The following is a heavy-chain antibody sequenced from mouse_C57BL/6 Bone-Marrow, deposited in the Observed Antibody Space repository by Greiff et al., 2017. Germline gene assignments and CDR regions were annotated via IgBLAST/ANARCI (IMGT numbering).Heavy chain of an antibody. CDR2: ISGGGGNT. CDR1: GFTFSSYT. J-gene: IGHJ1*03. CDR3: ARRGAAGYFDV. Sequence: EVQGVASGGGLVKPGGSLKLSCAASGFTFSSYTMSWVRQTPEKRLEWVATISGGGGNTYYPDSVKGRFTISRDNAKNTLYLQMSSLRSEDTALYYCARRGAAGYFDVWGTGTTVTVSS. V-gene: IGHV5-9*01. D-gene: IGHD6-1*01.